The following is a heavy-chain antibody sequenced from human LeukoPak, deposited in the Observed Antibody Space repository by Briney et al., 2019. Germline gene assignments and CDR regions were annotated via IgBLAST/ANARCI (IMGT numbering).Heavy chain of an antibody. CDR1: GFTVSSNY. CDR3: AREADIVVVPAAMDYYYGMDV. Sequence: PGGSLRLSCAASGFTVSSNYMSCVRQAPGKGLEWVSVIYSGGSTYYADSVKGRFTISRDNSKNTLYLQMNSLRAEDTAVYYCAREADIVVVPAAMDYYYGMDVWGQGTTVTVSS. J-gene: IGHJ6*02. D-gene: IGHD2-2*01. CDR2: IYSGGST. V-gene: IGHV3-53*01.